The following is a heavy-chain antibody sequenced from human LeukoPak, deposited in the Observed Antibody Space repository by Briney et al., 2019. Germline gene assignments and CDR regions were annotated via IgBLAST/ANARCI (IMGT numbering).Heavy chain of an antibody. CDR2: TKIKTDDGTP. V-gene: IGHV3-15*01. J-gene: IGHJ4*02. CDR3: ISGGGTADY. CDR1: GFTFSTAW. D-gene: IGHD1-1*01. Sequence: GGSLRLSCAASGFTFSTAWMNWMGWVRQAPGKGLEWVGLTKIKTDDGTPDYAALVKGRFTISRDDSKNTVYLEMHSLETEDTAVYYCISGGGTADYWGQGTLVSVSS.